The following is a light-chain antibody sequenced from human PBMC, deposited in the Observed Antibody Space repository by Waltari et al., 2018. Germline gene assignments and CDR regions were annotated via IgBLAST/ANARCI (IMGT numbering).Light chain of an antibody. CDR3: QHGYGSPYS. CDR1: ENVNSY. J-gene: IGKJ2*03. Sequence: DIQLTQSPSSLSASVGDRVTITCRASENVNSYLNWYQQKVGAGPKRLIYRASTLESGVPSRFGGSGSGTDYTFTISSLQSEDVATYFCQHGYGSPYSFGQGTKVEIK. CDR2: RAS. V-gene: IGKV1-39*02.